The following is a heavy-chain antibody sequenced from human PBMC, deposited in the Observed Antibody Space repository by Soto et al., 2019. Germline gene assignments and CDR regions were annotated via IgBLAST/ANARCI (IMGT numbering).Heavy chain of an antibody. CDR1: GASISNSYW. D-gene: IGHD3-3*01. CDR2: IFHSGST. Sequence: PSETLSLTCDVSGASISNSYWWTWVRRFPGEGLQWIGEIFHSGSTNYNPPLKNRVTISVDTSNSRFSLMLTSVTAADTAVYYCTRGDLWSGLDSWGQGIQVTVSS. V-gene: IGHV4-4*02. J-gene: IGHJ5*01. CDR3: TRGDLWSGLDS.